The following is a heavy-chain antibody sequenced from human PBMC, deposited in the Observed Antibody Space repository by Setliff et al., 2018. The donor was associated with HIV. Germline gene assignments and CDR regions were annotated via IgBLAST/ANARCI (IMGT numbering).Heavy chain of an antibody. V-gene: IGHV4-38-2*02. Sequence: SETLSLTCTVSGSSISSNYYWAWIRQAPGKGLEWIGCIDASANTYYIPSLKSRATITIDTSKNQLSLKLRSVTAADTAVYYCARIGSGWSVGWFDPWGQGTLVTVSS. CDR1: GSSISSNYY. D-gene: IGHD6-13*01. J-gene: IGHJ5*02. CDR2: IDASANT. CDR3: ARIGSGWSVGWFDP.